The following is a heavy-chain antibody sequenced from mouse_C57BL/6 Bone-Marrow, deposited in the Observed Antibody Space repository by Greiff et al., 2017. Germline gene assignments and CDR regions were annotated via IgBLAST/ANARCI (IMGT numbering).Heavy chain of an antibody. D-gene: IGHD1-1*01. V-gene: IGHV1-9*01. CDR3: ARKGITTVVAGDAMDY. J-gene: IGHJ4*01. CDR1: GYTFTGYW. Sequence: QVQLKQSGAELMKPGASVKLSCKATGYTFTGYWIEWVKQRPGHGLEWIGEILPGSGSTNYNEKFKGKATFTADTSSNTAYMQLSSLTTEDSAIYSCARKGITTVVAGDAMDYWGQGTSVTVSS. CDR2: ILPGSGST.